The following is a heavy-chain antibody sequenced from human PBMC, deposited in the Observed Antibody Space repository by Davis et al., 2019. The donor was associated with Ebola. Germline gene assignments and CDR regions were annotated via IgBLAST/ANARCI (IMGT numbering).Heavy chain of an antibody. CDR2: INHSGST. V-gene: IGHV4-39*07. CDR1: GGSISSSSYY. CDR3: ARGGGVVVAATQRPFDY. D-gene: IGHD2-15*01. Sequence: PSETLSLTCTVSGGSISSSSYYWSWIRQPPGKGLEWIGEINHSGSTNYNPSLKSRVTISVDTSKNQFSLKLSSVTAADTAVYYCARGGGVVVAATQRPFDYWGQGTLVTVSS. J-gene: IGHJ4*02.